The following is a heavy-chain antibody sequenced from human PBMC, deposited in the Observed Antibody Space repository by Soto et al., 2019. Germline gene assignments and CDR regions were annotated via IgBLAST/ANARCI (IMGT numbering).Heavy chain of an antibody. V-gene: IGHV1-18*01. CDR3: ARDPDPIIVVVVADPFDY. D-gene: IGHD2-15*01. CDR1: GYTFTSYG. Sequence: ASVKVSCKASGYTFTSYGISWVRQAPGQGLEWMGWISAYNGNTNYAQKLQGRVTMTTDTSTSTAYMELRSLRSDDTAVYYCARDPDPIIVVVVADPFDYWGQGTLVTVSS. J-gene: IGHJ4*02. CDR2: ISAYNGNT.